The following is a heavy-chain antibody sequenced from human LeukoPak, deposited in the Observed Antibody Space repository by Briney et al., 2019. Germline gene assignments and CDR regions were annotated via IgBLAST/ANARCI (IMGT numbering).Heavy chain of an antibody. D-gene: IGHD6-6*01. V-gene: IGHV6-1*01. J-gene: IGHJ5*02. CDR3: AREIEYSSSSVGFDP. CDR2: TYYRSKWFN. Sequence: SQTLSLTCVIAGDSVSSNSATWNWIRQSPSRGLEWLGRTYYRSKWFNHYAVSVKSRIMINSDTSKNQFSLQLNSATPEDTAVYYCAREIEYSSSSVGFDPWGQGTLVTVSS. CDR1: GDSVSSNSAT.